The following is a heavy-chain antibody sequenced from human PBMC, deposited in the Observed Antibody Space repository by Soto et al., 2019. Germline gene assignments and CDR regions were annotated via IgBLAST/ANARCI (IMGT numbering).Heavy chain of an antibody. Sequence: PSETLSLTCTVSGGSITSGGYFWSWVRQDPGEGLELIGYIYYSGYTYYRPSLKSRLTLSVDTSKNQFSLKLSSVTAADTAVYYCARGSSPHYGMDVWGQGTTVTVSS. CDR2: IYYSGYT. V-gene: IGHV4-31*03. CDR3: ARGSSPHYGMDV. D-gene: IGHD6-6*01. J-gene: IGHJ6*02. CDR1: GGSITSGGYF.